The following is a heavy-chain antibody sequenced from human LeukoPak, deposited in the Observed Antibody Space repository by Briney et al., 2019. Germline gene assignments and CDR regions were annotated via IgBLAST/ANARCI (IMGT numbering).Heavy chain of an antibody. V-gene: IGHV1-18*01. CDR1: GYTFTSYG. CDR2: ISTYNGNT. Sequence: ASVKVSCKASGYTFTSYGITWVRQAPGQGLEWMGWISTYNGNTNNEKKLQGRVTMTTDTSTSTAYMELRSLRSDDTAVYYCARVYNYYDTSGYYLGNYFDYWGRGTLVTVSS. CDR3: ARVYNYYDTSGYYLGNYFDY. J-gene: IGHJ4*02. D-gene: IGHD3-22*01.